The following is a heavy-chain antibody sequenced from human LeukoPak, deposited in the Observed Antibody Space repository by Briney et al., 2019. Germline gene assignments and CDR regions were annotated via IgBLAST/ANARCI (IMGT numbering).Heavy chain of an antibody. D-gene: IGHD2-15*01. CDR2: ISSSGSTI. CDR1: GFTFSDYY. V-gene: IGHV3-11*01. Sequence: GGSLRLSCAASGFTFSDYYMGWIRQAPGKGLEWVSYISSSGSTIYYADSVKGRFTISRDNAKNSLYLQMNSLRAEDTAVYYCARDADRYCSGGSCYSIDYWGQGTLVTVSS. CDR3: ARDADRYCSGGSCYSIDY. J-gene: IGHJ4*02.